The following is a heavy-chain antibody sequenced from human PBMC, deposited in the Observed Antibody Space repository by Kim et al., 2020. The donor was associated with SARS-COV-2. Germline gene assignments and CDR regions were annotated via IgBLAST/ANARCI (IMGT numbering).Heavy chain of an antibody. CDR2: ISGSSSTI. V-gene: IGHV3-48*04. CDR1: GFSFSSYS. D-gene: IGHD3-9*01. J-gene: IGHJ3*02. Sequence: GGSLRLSCVASGFSFSSYSMNWVRQAPGKGLEWISYISGSSSTIDYADSVKGRFTISRDNAKNSLYLQMNSLRAEDTAVYYCARDDGAGYFDSSAFDIWGQGTMVTVS. CDR3: ARDDGAGYFDSSAFDI.